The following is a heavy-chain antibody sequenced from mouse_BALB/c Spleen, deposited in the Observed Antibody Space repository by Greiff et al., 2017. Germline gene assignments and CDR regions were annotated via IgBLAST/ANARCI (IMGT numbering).Heavy chain of an antibody. CDR2: ISYSGST. Sequence: EVLLVESGPSLVKPSQTLSLTCSVTGDSITSCYWNWIRKFPGNKLEYMGYISYSGSTYYNPSLKSRISITRDTSKNQYYLQLNSVTTEDTATYYCARSYWFAYWGQGTLVTVSA. V-gene: IGHV3-8*02. CDR3: ARSYWFAY. J-gene: IGHJ3*01. CDR1: GDSITSCY.